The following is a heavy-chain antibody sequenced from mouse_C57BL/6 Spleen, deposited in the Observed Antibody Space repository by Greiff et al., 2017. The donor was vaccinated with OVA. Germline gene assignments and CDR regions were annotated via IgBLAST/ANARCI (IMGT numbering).Heavy chain of an antibody. CDR1: GYTFTSYW. Sequence: QVQLQQPGAELVRPGSSVKLSCKASGYTFTSYWMDWVKQRPGQGLEWIGNIYPSDSETHYNQKFKDKATLTVDKSSSTAYMQRSSLTSEDSAVYYCAREDYDGFDYWGQGTTLTVSS. D-gene: IGHD2-4*01. V-gene: IGHV1-61*01. CDR3: AREDYDGFDY. J-gene: IGHJ2*01. CDR2: IYPSDSET.